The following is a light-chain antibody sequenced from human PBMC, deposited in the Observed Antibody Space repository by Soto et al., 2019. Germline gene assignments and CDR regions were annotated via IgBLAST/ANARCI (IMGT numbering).Light chain of an antibody. CDR2: SDN. CDR3: AAWDGSLNHIL. Sequence: QSVLTQPASASGTPGQRVTISCSGSSSNMGTNTVNWYQQLPRAAPKLLIYSDNQRPSGVPDRFSGSKSGTSASLAITGLQSEDEADYYCAAWDGSLNHILFGGGTKLTVL. V-gene: IGLV1-44*01. J-gene: IGLJ2*01. CDR1: SSNMGTNT.